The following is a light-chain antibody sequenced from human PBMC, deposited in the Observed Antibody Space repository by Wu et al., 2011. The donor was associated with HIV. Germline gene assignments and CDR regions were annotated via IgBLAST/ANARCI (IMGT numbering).Light chain of an antibody. CDR2: ATS. V-gene: IGKV3-11*01. CDR1: QSVSSY. CDR3: QQCGVSPFT. Sequence: EIVLTQSPATLSLSPGERATLSCRASQSVSSYLAWYQQKPGQAPRLLIYATSNRATGIPDRISGSGSGTLFTLTINRLEPEDFAVYFCQQCGVSPFTFGRGPNWRSN. J-gene: IGKJ2*01.